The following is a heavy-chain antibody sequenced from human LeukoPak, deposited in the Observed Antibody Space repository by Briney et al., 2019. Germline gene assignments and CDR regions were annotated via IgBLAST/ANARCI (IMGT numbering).Heavy chain of an antibody. D-gene: IGHD6-13*01. Sequence: ASVKVSCKASGGTFSSYAISWVRQAPGQGLEWMGGIIPILGTANYAQRFQGRVTITADKSTSTAYMELSSPRSEDTAVYYCARVVYSSQEEYYYYYYMDVWGKGTTVTVSS. J-gene: IGHJ6*03. CDR3: ARVVYSSQEEYYYYYYMDV. V-gene: IGHV1-69*10. CDR2: IIPILGTA. CDR1: GGTFSSYA.